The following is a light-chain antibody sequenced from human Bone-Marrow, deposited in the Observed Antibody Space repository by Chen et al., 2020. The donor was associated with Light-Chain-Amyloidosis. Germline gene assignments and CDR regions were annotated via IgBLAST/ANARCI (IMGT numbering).Light chain of an antibody. V-gene: IGLV3-25*03. J-gene: IGLJ3*02. CDR2: KDS. Sequence: SYELTQPPSVSVSPGQTARITCSGDALPKQYAYWYQQKPGQAPVLVIDKDSGRPSGIPERFSGSSSGTTVTLTISGVQAEDEADYYCQSADSSGTVWVFGGVTKLTVL. CDR1: ALPKQY. CDR3: QSADSSGTVWV.